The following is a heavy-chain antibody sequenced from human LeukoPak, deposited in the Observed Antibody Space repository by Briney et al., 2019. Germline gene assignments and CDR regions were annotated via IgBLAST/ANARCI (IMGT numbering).Heavy chain of an antibody. CDR1: GYTFSNYA. Sequence: GASVKVSCKASGYTFSNYAMNWVRQAPGQGLEWMGWINTNTGNPTYAQGFTGRFVFSLDTSVSTAYLQISSLKAEDTAVYYCATRDGVSDGFFNFDYWGQGTLVTVSS. D-gene: IGHD5-24*01. V-gene: IGHV7-4-1*02. CDR3: ATRDGVSDGFFNFDY. J-gene: IGHJ4*02. CDR2: INTNTGNP.